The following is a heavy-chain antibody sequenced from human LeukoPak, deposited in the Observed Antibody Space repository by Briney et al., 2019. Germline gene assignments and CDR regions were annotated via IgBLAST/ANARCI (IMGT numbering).Heavy chain of an antibody. V-gene: IGHV3-23*01. CDR3: AREPSEGYCSGGSCYGGAFDI. J-gene: IGHJ3*02. CDR1: GFTFSSYA. Sequence: PGGSLRLSCAASGFTFSSYAMSWVRQAPGKGLEWVSAISGSGGSTYYADSVKGRFTISRDNSKNTLYLQMNSLRAEDTAVYYCAREPSEGYCSGGSCYGGAFDIWGQGTMVTVSS. D-gene: IGHD2-15*01. CDR2: ISGSGGST.